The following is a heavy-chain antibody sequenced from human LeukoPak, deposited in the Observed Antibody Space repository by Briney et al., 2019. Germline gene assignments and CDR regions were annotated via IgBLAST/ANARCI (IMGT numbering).Heavy chain of an antibody. CDR1: GYSISSAYY. J-gene: IGHJ4*02. D-gene: IGHD5-18*01. CDR2: MYHSGSI. Sequence: SETLSLTCSVSGYSISSAYYWGWIRQPPGKGLEWIGTMYHSGSINYNPSLKSRVTISVDTSKNQFSLKLSSVTAADTAVYYCARDLSRGYSYGSVDYWGQGTLVTVSS. V-gene: IGHV4-38-2*02. CDR3: ARDLSRGYSYGSVDY.